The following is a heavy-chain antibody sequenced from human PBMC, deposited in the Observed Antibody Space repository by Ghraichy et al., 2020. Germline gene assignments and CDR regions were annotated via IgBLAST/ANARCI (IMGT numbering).Heavy chain of an antibody. J-gene: IGHJ3*02. V-gene: IGHV3-53*01. Sequence: DNSKNTVYLQMNSLRAEDTAVYYCAREHTAMNSAFDNWGQGTMVTVSS. CDR3: AREHTAMNSAFDN. D-gene: IGHD5-18*01.